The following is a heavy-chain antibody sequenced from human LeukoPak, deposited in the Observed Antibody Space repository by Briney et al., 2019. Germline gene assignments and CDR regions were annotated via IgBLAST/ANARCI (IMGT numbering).Heavy chain of an antibody. CDR3: ARDPPGTTAFDL. D-gene: IGHD1-1*01. V-gene: IGHV1-2*02. J-gene: IGHJ3*01. CDR2: INPNSGGT. CDR1: GYTSTGYY. Sequence: ASVKVSCKASGYTSTGYYIHWVRQAPGQGLEWMGWINPNSGGTKYAQKFQGRVTTTRDTSITTAYMEVSRLTSDDTAMFYCARDPPGTTAFDLWGQGTMVTVSS.